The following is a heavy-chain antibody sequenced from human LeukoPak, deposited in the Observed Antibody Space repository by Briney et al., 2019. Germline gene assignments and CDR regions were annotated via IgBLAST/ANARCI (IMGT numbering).Heavy chain of an antibody. Sequence: SETLSLTCTVSGYSISSGYYWCRIRQPPGKGLEWIGSIYHSGRTFYNPSLKSRVTISVDTSKNQFSLKLTCVTAADTAVYYCARRCLPATPFDYWGQGTLVTVSS. CDR1: GYSISSGYY. CDR3: ARRCLPATPFDY. V-gene: IGHV4-38-2*02. D-gene: IGHD5-24*01. J-gene: IGHJ4*02. CDR2: IYHSGRT.